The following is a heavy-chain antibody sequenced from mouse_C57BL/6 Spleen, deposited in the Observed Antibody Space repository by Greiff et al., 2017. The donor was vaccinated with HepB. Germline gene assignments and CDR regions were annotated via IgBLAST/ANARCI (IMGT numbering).Heavy chain of an antibody. J-gene: IGHJ3*01. Sequence: QVQLQQPGAELVKPGASVKLSCKASGYTFTSYWMQWVKQRPGQGLEWIGEIDPSDSYTNYNQKFKGKATLTLDTSSSTAYMQLSSLTSEDSAVYYCARTLITTRGGFAYWGQGTLVTVSA. V-gene: IGHV1-50*01. D-gene: IGHD1-1*01. CDR2: IDPSDSYT. CDR1: GYTFTSYW. CDR3: ARTLITTRGGFAY.